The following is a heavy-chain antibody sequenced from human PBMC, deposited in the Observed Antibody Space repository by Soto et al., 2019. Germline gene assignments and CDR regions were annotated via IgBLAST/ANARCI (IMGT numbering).Heavy chain of an antibody. CDR3: ARSPLQVATYYYYGMDV. Sequence: ASVKVSCKASGYTFTSYYMHWVRQAPGQGLEWMGIINPSGGSTSYAQKFQGRVTMTRDTSTSAVYMELSSLRSEDTAVYYCARSPLQVATYYYYGMDVWGQGTTVTAP. D-gene: IGHD2-15*01. CDR1: GYTFTSYY. V-gene: IGHV1-46*01. J-gene: IGHJ6*02. CDR2: INPSGGST.